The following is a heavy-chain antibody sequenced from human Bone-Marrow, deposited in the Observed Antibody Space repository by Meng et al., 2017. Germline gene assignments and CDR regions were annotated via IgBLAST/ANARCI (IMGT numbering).Heavy chain of an antibody. V-gene: IGHV4-31*03. CDR3: ARGAADGYYFDY. CDR2: IYYSGST. D-gene: IGHD6-13*01. J-gene: IGHJ4*02. Sequence: QVQLQESGPGLVKPSQTLSLTVTVSGDSVSSGGHYWSWIRQHPGKGLEWFGYIYYSGSTYHNPSLKSRLTISVDTYKNQFSLKLRSVTDADTAVYYCARGAADGYYFDYWGQGTLVTVSS. CDR1: GDSVSSGGHY.